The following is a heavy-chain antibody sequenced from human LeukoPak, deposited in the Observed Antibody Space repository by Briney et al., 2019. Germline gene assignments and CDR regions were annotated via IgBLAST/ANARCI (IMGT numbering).Heavy chain of an antibody. CDR1: GHSFSNHW. CDR3: ARQWYYGSGSYSDY. V-gene: IGHV5-51*01. J-gene: IGHJ4*02. CDR2: IYPSDSDT. Sequence: GESLKISCRVSGHSFSNHWIGWVRQMPGQGLEWMGTIYPSDSDTRYSPSFQGQATMSVDKSISTAYVEWSNLKTSDSGIYYCARQWYYGSGSYSDYWSQGTLVTVSS. D-gene: IGHD3-10*01.